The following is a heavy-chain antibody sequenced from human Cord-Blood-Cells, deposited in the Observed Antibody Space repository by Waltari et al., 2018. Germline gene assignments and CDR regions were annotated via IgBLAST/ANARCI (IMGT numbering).Heavy chain of an antibody. CDR2: ISYDGSNK. CDR1: GFTFSSYA. CDR3: AREWELHYYYGMDV. D-gene: IGHD1-26*01. J-gene: IGHJ6*02. V-gene: IGHV3-30-3*01. Sequence: QVQLVESGGGVVQPGRSLRLSCAPSGFTFSSYAMPWVRQAPGKGWEWVAVISYDGSNKYYADTMKVRFTIARDNSKNTLYLQMNSLSAEDTAVYYCAREWELHYYYGMDVWGQGTTVTVSS.